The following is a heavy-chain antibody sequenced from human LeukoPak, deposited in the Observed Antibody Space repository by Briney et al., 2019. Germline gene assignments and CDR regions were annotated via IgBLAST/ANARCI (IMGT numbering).Heavy chain of an antibody. CDR3: ASSAVVRAVYYYMDV. J-gene: IGHJ6*03. Sequence: PGGSLRLSCAASGFTFSSYWMSWVRQAPGKGLEWVANIKQDGSEKYYVDSVKGRFTISRDNAKNSLYLQMNSLRAEDTAVYYCASSAVVRAVYYYMDVWGKGTTVTVSS. D-gene: IGHD4-23*01. CDR2: IKQDGSEK. CDR1: GFTFSSYW. V-gene: IGHV3-7*01.